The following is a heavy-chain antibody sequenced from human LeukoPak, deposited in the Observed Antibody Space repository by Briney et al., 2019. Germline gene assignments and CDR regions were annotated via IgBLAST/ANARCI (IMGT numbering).Heavy chain of an antibody. J-gene: IGHJ4*02. CDR3: ARDHVVDSHRSSWYANLDY. CDR2: ISAYNGNT. D-gene: IGHD6-13*01. CDR1: GYTFTSYG. V-gene: IGHV1-18*01. Sequence: ASVKVSCKASGYTFTSYGISWVRQAPGQGLEWMGWISAYNGNTNYAQKLQGRVTMTTDTSTSTAYMELRSLRSDDTAVYYCARDHVVDSHRSSWYANLDYWGQGTLVTVSS.